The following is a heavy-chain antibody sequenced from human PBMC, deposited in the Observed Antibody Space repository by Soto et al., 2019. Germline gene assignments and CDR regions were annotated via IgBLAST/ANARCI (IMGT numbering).Heavy chain of an antibody. CDR3: ARGGYSYGSGWFDP. J-gene: IGHJ5*02. D-gene: IGHD5-18*01. CDR2: INHSGST. V-gene: IGHV4-34*01. CDR1: GGSFSGYY. Sequence: SETLSLTCAVYGGSFSGYYWSWIRQPPGKGLEWIGEINHSGSTNYNPSLKSRVTISVDTSKNQFSLKLSSVTAADTAVYYCARGGYSYGSGWFDPWGQGTLVTVSS.